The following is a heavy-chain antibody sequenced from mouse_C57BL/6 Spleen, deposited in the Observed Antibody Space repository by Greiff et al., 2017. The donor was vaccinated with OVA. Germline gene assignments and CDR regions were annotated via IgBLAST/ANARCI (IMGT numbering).Heavy chain of an antibody. CDR3: AHYYGSSHYAMDD. D-gene: IGHD1-1*01. CDR1: GYTFTSYW. CDR2: IHPNSGST. V-gene: IGHV1-64*01. Sequence: QVQLQQPGAELVKPGASVKLSCKASGYTFTSYWMHWVKQRPGQGLEWIGMIHPNSGSTNYNEKFKSKTTLTVDKSSSTAYMQLSSLTSEDSAVYYCAHYYGSSHYAMDDWGQGTSVTVAS. J-gene: IGHJ4*01.